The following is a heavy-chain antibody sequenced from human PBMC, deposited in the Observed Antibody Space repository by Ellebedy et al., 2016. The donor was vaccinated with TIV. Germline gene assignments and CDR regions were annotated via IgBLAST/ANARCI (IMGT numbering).Heavy chain of an antibody. J-gene: IGHJ4*02. V-gene: IGHV4-34*01. CDR3: ARVLRGGRYGDYFDY. D-gene: IGHD3-3*01. CDR2: ISLSGSP. CDR1: GASFSGSY. Sequence: MPSETLSLTCGVSGASFSGSYWSYIRQTPGKGLEWIGEISLSGSPNYNPSLRGRVTMSLDTSKNHFSLNLPSVTAADTAVYYCARVLRGGRYGDYFDYWGQGTLVTVSS.